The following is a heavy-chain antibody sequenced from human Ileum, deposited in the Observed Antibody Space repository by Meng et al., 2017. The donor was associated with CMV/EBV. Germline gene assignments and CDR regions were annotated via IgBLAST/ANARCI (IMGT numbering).Heavy chain of an antibody. J-gene: IGHJ4*02. Sequence: SGFTFSDHHMDWVSKAPGKGLEWVGSIKNKTDNYVTEYAASVGDRFTISRDVPRNSLYLQMNSLKSEDTALYYCGRDSMKGGGFDCWGQGILVTVSS. CDR2: IKNKTDNYVT. CDR1: GFTFSDHH. D-gene: IGHD3-10*01. CDR3: GRDSMKGGGFDC. V-gene: IGHV3-72*01.